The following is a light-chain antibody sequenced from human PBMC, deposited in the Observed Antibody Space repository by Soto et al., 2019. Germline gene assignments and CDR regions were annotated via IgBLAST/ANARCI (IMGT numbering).Light chain of an antibody. CDR1: QSVSSY. Sequence: EIVLTQSPATLSLSPGERSTVSCRASQSVSSYLAWYQQKPGQAPRLLIYDASNRATGIPARFSGSGSGTDFTLTISSLEPADFAVYYCQQRSNWPPTWTFGQGTKVEIK. CDR2: DAS. J-gene: IGKJ1*01. CDR3: QQRSNWPPTWT. V-gene: IGKV3-11*01.